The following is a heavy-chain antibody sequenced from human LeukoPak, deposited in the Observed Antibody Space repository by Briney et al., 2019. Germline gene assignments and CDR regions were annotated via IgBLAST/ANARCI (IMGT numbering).Heavy chain of an antibody. J-gene: IGHJ4*02. V-gene: IGHV3-48*03. CDR1: GFTFRSYE. Sequence: GGSLRHSCAASGFTFRSYEMNWVRQAPGQGLEWVSYISGSGSTIYYADSVQGRFTISRDNAKNTLYLQMNSLRAEDTAVYYCARVIYSGWEGELSDWGQGTLVTVSS. D-gene: IGHD6-19*01. CDR3: ARVIYSGWEGELSD. CDR2: ISGSGSTI.